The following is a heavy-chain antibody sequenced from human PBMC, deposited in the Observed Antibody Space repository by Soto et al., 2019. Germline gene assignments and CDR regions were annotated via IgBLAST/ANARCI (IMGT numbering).Heavy chain of an antibody. CDR1: GFTVSSYG. CDR2: ISRDGRTT. J-gene: IGHJ4*02. Sequence: QVQLVESGGGVVQPGRSLRLSCAVSGFTVSSYGMHWVRQAPGKGLEWVAVISRDGRTTFYADSVKGRFTISRDNSRNTVFLEMNSLGGDDMAVYYCIGEVASGYWGQGTLVTVSS. D-gene: IGHD2-21*01. CDR3: IGEVASGY. V-gene: IGHV3-30*03.